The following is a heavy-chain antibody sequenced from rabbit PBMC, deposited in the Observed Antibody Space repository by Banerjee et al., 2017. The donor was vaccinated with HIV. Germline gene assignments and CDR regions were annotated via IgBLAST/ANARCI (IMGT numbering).Heavy chain of an antibody. Sequence: QEQLEESGGDLVKPEGSLTLTCTASGFSFSSYWICWVRQAPGKGLEWIACIYAGSSGSTYYASWAKGRFTISKTSSTTVPLQMTSLTAADTATYFCARDLAGAIGWNFNLWGPGTLVTVS. CDR3: ARDLAGAIGWNFNL. CDR1: GFSFSSYW. D-gene: IGHD4-1*01. CDR2: IYAGSSGST. J-gene: IGHJ4*01. V-gene: IGHV1S45*01.